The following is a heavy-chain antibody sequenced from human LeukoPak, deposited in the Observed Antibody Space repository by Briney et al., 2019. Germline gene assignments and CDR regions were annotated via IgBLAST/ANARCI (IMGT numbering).Heavy chain of an antibody. CDR3: ARVRRYFDWLLDY. CDR1: GFTFSSYW. V-gene: IGHV3-7*01. D-gene: IGHD3-9*01. J-gene: IGHJ4*02. Sequence: GGSLRLSCAASGFTFSSYWMSWVRQAPGKGLEWVANIKQDGSEKYYVDSVKGRFTISRDNAKNSLYLQMNSLRAEDTAVYYCARVRRYFDWLLDYWGQGTLVTVSS. CDR2: IKQDGSEK.